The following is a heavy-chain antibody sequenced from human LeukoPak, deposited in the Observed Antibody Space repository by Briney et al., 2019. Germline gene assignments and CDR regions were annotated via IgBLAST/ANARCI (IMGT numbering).Heavy chain of an antibody. V-gene: IGHV4-4*07. CDR2: IYTSGST. CDR3: ARDLSAGKYCSSTSCFSLWEGFDP. Sequence: PSETLSLTCTVSGGSISSYYWSWIRQPAGKGLEWIGRIYTSGSTNYNPSLKSRVTMSVDTSKNQFSLKLSSVTAADTAVYYCARDLSAGKYCSSTSCFSLWEGFDPWGQGTLVTVSS. D-gene: IGHD2-2*01. CDR1: GGSISSYY. J-gene: IGHJ5*02.